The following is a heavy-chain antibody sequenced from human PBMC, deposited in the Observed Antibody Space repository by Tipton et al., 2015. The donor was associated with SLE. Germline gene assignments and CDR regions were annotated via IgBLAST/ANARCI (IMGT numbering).Heavy chain of an antibody. Sequence: GSLRLSCAASGFTFSSYSMNWVRQAPGKGLEWVSSISSSSSYIYYADSVKGRFTISRDNAKNSLYLQMNSLRAEDTALYYCARGGDIVVVDAFDIWGQGTMVTVSS. J-gene: IGHJ3*02. D-gene: IGHD2-2*01. CDR3: ARGGDIVVVDAFDI. V-gene: IGHV3-21*01. CDR2: ISSSSSYI. CDR1: GFTFSSYS.